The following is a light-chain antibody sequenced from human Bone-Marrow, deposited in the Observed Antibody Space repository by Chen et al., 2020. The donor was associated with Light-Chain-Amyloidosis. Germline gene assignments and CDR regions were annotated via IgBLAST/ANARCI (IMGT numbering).Light chain of an antibody. V-gene: IGLV3-21*02. J-gene: IGLJ3*02. CDR1: NIGSTS. CDR2: DDS. Sequence: SYVLTQPSSVSVAPGQTATIACGGNNIGSTSVHWYQQTPGQAPPLVVYDDSDRPSGIPERLSGSNSGNAAPVPISGVEAGDAADYCWQVWGRSSDRPVFGAGSKLTVL. CDR3: QVWGRSSDRPV.